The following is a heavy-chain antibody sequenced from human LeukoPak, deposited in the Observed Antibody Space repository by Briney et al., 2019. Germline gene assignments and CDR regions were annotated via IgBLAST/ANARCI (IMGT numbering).Heavy chain of an antibody. V-gene: IGHV4-34*01. Sequence: SETLSLTCAVYGGSLSGYYWSWIRQPPGKGLEWIGEINHSGSTNYNPSLKSRVTISVDTSKNQFSLKLSSVTAADTAVYYCARGAVVRGVLYNWFDPWGQGTLVTVSS. J-gene: IGHJ5*02. D-gene: IGHD3-10*01. CDR2: INHSGST. CDR3: ARGAVVRGVLYNWFDP. CDR1: GGSLSGYY.